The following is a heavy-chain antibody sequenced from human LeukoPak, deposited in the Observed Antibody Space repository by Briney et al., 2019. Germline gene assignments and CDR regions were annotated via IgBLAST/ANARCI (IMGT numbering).Heavy chain of an antibody. D-gene: IGHD2-2*01. Sequence: PGGSLRLSCAASGFTFSSYWMSWVRQAPGKGLEWVANIKQDGSEKYYVDSVRGRFAISRDNAKNTLYLQMNSLRAEDTAVYYCAREIISCRSSCYGFDYWGQGTLVTVSS. V-gene: IGHV3-7*01. CDR3: AREIISCRSSCYGFDY. CDR1: GFTFSSYW. J-gene: IGHJ4*02. CDR2: IKQDGSEK.